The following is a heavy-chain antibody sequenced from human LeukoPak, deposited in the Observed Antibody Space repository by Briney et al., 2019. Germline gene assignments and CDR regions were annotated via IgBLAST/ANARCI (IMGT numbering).Heavy chain of an antibody. J-gene: IGHJ4*02. CDR1: GGSISSGSYY. Sequence: SETLSLTCTVSGGSISSGSYYWSWIRQPAGKGLEWIGRIYTSGSTNYNPSLKSRVTISVDMSKNQFSLKLSSVTAADTAVYYCARELVRGFDYWGQGTLVTVSS. CDR3: ARELVRGFDY. CDR2: IYTSGST. V-gene: IGHV4-61*02. D-gene: IGHD6-13*01.